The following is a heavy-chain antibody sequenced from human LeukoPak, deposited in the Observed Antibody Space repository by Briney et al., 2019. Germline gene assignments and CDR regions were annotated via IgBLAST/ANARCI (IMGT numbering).Heavy chain of an antibody. CDR3: ARDLDSTSPPY. Sequence: PGGSLRLSCAVSGFTFSNFGMNWVRQAPGKGLEWVSHISSHSSYIYYADSVKGRFTISRDNAKNSLYLQMNSPRAEDTAVYYCARDLDSTSPPYWGQGTLVTVSS. J-gene: IGHJ4*02. CDR2: ISSHSSYI. D-gene: IGHD2/OR15-2a*01. V-gene: IGHV3-21*01. CDR1: GFTFSNFG.